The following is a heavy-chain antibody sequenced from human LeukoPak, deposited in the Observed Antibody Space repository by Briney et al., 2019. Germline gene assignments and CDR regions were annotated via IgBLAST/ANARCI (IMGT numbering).Heavy chain of an antibody. Sequence: GASVKVSCKASGGTFSSYAISWVRQAPGQGLEWMGGIIPIFGTANYAQKFQGRVTITADESTSTAYMELSSLRSEDTAVYYCAREGRGGDWLLDWGQGTLVTVSS. CDR1: GGTFSSYA. CDR3: AREGRGGDWLLD. CDR2: IIPIFGTA. V-gene: IGHV1-69*13. D-gene: IGHD3-9*01. J-gene: IGHJ4*02.